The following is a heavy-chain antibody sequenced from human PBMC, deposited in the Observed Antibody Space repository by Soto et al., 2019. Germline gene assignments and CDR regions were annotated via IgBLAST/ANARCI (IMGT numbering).Heavy chain of an antibody. CDR3: ARDWLGIDY. J-gene: IGHJ4*02. CDR2: INPYNGNT. D-gene: IGHD3-10*01. Sequence: QVQLVQSGAEVKKPGASVKVSCKASGYTFTSYGISWVRQAPGQGLEWMGWINPYNGNTNYAQKRQGRVTRTTDTTTNTAYLELRSLSSDDTAVYYCARDWLGIDYWGQGTLVTVSS. CDR1: GYTFTSYG. V-gene: IGHV1-18*01.